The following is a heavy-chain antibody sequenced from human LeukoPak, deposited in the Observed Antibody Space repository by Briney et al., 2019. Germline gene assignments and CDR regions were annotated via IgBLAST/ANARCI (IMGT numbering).Heavy chain of an antibody. CDR1: GGSISSYY. CDR2: IYTSGST. J-gene: IGHJ4*02. CDR3: ARAGYSSSWYYFDY. D-gene: IGHD6-13*01. V-gene: IGHV4-4*07. Sequence: SETLSLTCTVSGGSISSYYWSWIRQPAGKGLEWIGRIYTSGSTNYNPSLKSRVTMSVDTSKNQFSLKLSSVTAAGTAVYYCARAGYSSSWYYFDYWGQGTLVTVSS.